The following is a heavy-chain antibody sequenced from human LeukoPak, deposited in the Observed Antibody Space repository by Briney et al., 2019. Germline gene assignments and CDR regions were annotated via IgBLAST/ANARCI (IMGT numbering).Heavy chain of an antibody. CDR2: LNPDGGGA. J-gene: IGHJ6*02. Sequence: ASVEVSCKASGYTFTGYYIHWVRQAPGQGLEWMGWLNPDGGGAYYAQSFQGRVTMTRDTSISTAYMELSSLRFDDTAVYYCERVGPIDYYYYPMDVWGQGTTVTVSS. CDR1: GYTFTGYY. V-gene: IGHV1-2*02. CDR3: ERVGPIDYYYYPMDV.